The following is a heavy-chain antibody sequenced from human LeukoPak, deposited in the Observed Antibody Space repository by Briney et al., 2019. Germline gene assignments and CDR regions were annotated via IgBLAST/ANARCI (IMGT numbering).Heavy chain of an antibody. J-gene: IGHJ4*02. CDR3: ARDPGSYGPSYCFDY. Sequence: ASVKVSCKASGYTFTTYYMHRVRQAPGRGLEWMGVINASGGSTSYAQKFQGRVTMTRDTSTSTVYMELSSLRSEDTAVYSCARDPGSYGPSYCFDYWGQGTLVTVSS. D-gene: IGHD5-18*01. CDR2: INASGGST. V-gene: IGHV1-46*01. CDR1: GYTFTTYY.